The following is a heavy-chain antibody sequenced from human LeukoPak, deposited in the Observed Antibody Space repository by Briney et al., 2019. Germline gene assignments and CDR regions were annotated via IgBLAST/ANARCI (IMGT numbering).Heavy chain of an antibody. CDR3: AQISVDTSRNRWSDFDS. CDR2: ISSSGSTI. V-gene: IGHV3-11*01. D-gene: IGHD5-18*01. Sequence: GGSLRLSCAASGFTFSDYYMSWIRQAPGKGLEWVSYISSSGSTIYYADSVKGPFTISRDNAKNSLYLQMNSLRAEDTAVYYCAQISVDTSRNRWSDFDSWGRGILVTVSS. CDR1: GFTFSDYY. J-gene: IGHJ4*02.